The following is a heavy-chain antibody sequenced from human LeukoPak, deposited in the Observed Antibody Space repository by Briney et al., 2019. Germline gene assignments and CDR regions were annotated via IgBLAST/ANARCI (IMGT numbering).Heavy chain of an antibody. Sequence: GAPVKVSCKASGYTFTSYGISWVRQAPGQGLEWMGWISAYNGNTNYAQKLQGRVTMTTDTSTSTAYMELRSLRSDDTAVYYCARTDYDFWSGYYSNWFDPWGQGTLVTVSS. D-gene: IGHD3-3*01. V-gene: IGHV1-18*01. CDR2: ISAYNGNT. CDR3: ARTDYDFWSGYYSNWFDP. J-gene: IGHJ5*02. CDR1: GYTFTSYG.